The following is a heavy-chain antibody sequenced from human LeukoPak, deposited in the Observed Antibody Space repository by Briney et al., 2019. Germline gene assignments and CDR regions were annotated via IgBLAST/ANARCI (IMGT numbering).Heavy chain of an antibody. D-gene: IGHD2-15*01. CDR3: ARTLVVAATHYYYYMDV. Sequence: SETLSPTCTVSGGSINSYWSWIRQPAGKGLEWIGRISGSGTITYNPALQSRLSISIDTSKNQFSLKLMSVTAADTAVYYCARTLVVAATHYYYYMDVWGKGTTVTVSS. V-gene: IGHV4-4*07. CDR2: ISGSGTI. J-gene: IGHJ6*03. CDR1: GGSINSY.